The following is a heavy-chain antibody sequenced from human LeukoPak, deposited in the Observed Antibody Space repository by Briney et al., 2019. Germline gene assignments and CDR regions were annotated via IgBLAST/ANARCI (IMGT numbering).Heavy chain of an antibody. V-gene: IGHV3-21*01. Sequence: AGGSLRLSCAASGFTFSSYEMNWVRQAPGKGLEWVSSISSSGTYIYYADSVKGRFTISRDNAKNSLYLQMNSLRAEDTALYFCTRDKTTVVTPYLYFYYMDVWGKGTPVTVS. D-gene: IGHD4-23*01. CDR1: GFTFSSYE. J-gene: IGHJ6*03. CDR2: ISSSGTYI. CDR3: TRDKTTVVTPYLYFYYMDV.